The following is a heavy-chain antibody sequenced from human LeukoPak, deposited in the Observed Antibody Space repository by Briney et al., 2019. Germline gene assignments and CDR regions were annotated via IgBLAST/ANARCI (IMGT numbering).Heavy chain of an antibody. CDR3: ANGDKKRITMVRGVMQPFDY. D-gene: IGHD3-10*01. J-gene: IGHJ4*02. CDR2: VSGSGVST. V-gene: IGHV3-23*01. Sequence: GGSLRLSCAASGFTFSSYAMAWVRQAPGKGLEWVSAVSGSGVSTYYADSVKGRFTISRDNSKNTLYLRMNSLRAEDTAVYYCANGDKKRITMVRGVMQPFDYWGQGTLVTVSS. CDR1: GFTFSSYA.